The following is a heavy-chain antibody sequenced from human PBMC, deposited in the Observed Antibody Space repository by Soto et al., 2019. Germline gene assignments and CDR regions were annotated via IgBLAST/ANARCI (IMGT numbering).Heavy chain of an antibody. D-gene: IGHD2-8*01. CDR3: ARQIYDSDNGTNFQYYFDS. CDR1: GYSFAGYW. CDR2: IDPSDSQT. Sequence: LGESLKVSCKGSGYSFAGYWITWVRQKPGKGLEWMGRIDPSDSQTYYSPSFRGHVTISATKSITTVFLQWSSLRASDTAMYYCARQIYDSDNGTNFQYYFDSWGQGTTVTVS. V-gene: IGHV5-10-1*01. J-gene: IGHJ4*02.